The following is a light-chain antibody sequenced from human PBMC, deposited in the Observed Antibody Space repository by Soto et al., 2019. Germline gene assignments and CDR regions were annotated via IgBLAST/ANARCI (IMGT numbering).Light chain of an antibody. V-gene: IGKV3-20*01. Sequence: EIVLTQSPGTLSLSPGERATLSFRASQSVSSSYLAWYQQKPGQAPRLLIYGASSRATGIPDRFSGSVSGTDFTLTISILEPEDFAVYYCQHYGSSPPWTFGQGIKVEIK. CDR2: GAS. CDR3: QHYGSSPPWT. CDR1: QSVSSSY. J-gene: IGKJ1*01.